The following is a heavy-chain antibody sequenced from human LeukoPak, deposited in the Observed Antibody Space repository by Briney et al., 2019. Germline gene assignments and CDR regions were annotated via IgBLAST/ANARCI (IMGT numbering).Heavy chain of an antibody. CDR1: GYTFTSYY. Sequence: ASVKVSCKASGYTFTSYYMHWVRQAPGQGLEWIGIINPSGGSTSYAQKFQGRVTMTTDTSTTTAYMELRSLTSDDTAVYYCARCTAPYYDFWSGPDAFDIWGQGTMVTVSS. J-gene: IGHJ3*02. CDR3: ARCTAPYYDFWSGPDAFDI. V-gene: IGHV1-46*01. CDR2: INPSGGST. D-gene: IGHD3-3*01.